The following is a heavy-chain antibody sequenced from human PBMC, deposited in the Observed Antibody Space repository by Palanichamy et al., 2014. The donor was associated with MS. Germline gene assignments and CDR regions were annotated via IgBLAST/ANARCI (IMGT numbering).Heavy chain of an antibody. CDR3: ARYSGRMGAFDI. J-gene: IGHJ3*02. D-gene: IGHD1-26*01. V-gene: IGHV3-48*02. CDR1: GFTFDSYS. Sequence: EVQLMESGGGLVQPGGSLRLSCAASGFTFDSYSMNWVRQAPGKGLEWVSYISSSSSTIYYADPVKGRCTLSRDNAKNLLYLQMNSLRDEDTAMYYCARYSGRMGAFDIWGQGTMVSVSS. CDR2: ISSSSSTI.